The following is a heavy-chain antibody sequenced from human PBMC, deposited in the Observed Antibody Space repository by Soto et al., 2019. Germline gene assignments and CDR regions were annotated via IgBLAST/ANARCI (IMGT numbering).Heavy chain of an antibody. Sequence: PSETLSLTCAVYGGSFTGYYWTWIRQSPRKGLEWIGEINHSGTTRYNPSLESRVIVSVYTSKKQFSLNLSFVTAADTAVYYCARACATTTAYCYYYDHWGQGTQVTVSS. V-gene: IGHV4-34*01. D-gene: IGHD2-21*02. CDR2: INHSGTT. CDR3: ARACATTTAYCYYYDH. CDR1: GGSFTGYY. J-gene: IGHJ4*02.